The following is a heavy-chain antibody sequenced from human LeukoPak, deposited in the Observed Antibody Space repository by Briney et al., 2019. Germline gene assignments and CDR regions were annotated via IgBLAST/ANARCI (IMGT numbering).Heavy chain of an antibody. D-gene: IGHD3-16*02. V-gene: IGHV4-39*07. CDR2: IYYSGSA. J-gene: IGHJ4*02. CDR3: ARDRGLTFDYVWGTYRYVATPTGGIDY. CDR1: GGSISSNDYY. Sequence: SETLSLTCTVSGGSISSNDYYWAWIRQPPGRGLEWVGSIYYSGSAYYNPSLQSRLTISVDTSKNQFSLKLSSVTAADTAVYYCARDRGLTFDYVWGTYRYVATPTGGIDYWGQGTLVSVSS.